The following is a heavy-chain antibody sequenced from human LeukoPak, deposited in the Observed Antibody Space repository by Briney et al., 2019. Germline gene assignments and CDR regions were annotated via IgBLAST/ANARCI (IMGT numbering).Heavy chain of an antibody. Sequence: PSETLSLTCTVSGGSISAYYWNWIRQPLGKGLGWIGYISYSGSTNYNPSLESRVTISLDTSTNQFSLKLSSVTAADTAVYYCARGQDDYFFDNWGQGTLVTVSS. CDR2: ISYSGST. CDR1: GGSISAYY. V-gene: IGHV4-59*01. D-gene: IGHD2/OR15-2a*01. CDR3: ARGQDDYFFDN. J-gene: IGHJ4*02.